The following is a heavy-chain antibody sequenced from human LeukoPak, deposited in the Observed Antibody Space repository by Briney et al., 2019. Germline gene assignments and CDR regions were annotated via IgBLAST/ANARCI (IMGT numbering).Heavy chain of an antibody. V-gene: IGHV4-34*01. J-gene: IGHJ4*02. CDR1: GGSFSGYY. CDR2: INHSGST. Sequence: PSETLSLTCAVYGGSFSGYYWSWIRQPPGKGLEWIGEINHSGSTNYNPSLKSRVTISVDTSKNQFSLKLSSVTAADTAVYYCARHNGDYVFGWGQGTLVTVSS. CDR3: ARHNGDYVFG. D-gene: IGHD4-17*01.